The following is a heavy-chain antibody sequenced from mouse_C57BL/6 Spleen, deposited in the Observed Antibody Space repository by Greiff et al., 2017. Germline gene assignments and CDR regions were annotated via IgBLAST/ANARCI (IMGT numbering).Heavy chain of an antibody. CDR2: ISSGSSTI. J-gene: IGHJ4*01. CDR1: GFTFSDYG. Sequence: VQVVESGGGLVKPGGSLKLSCAASGFTFSDYGMHWVRQAPEKGLEWVAYISSGSSTIYYADTVKGRFTISRYNAKNTLFLQMTSLRSEDTAMYYCARPPGSSYNYAMDYWGQGTSVTVSS. CDR3: ARPPGSSYNYAMDY. V-gene: IGHV5-17*01. D-gene: IGHD1-1*01.